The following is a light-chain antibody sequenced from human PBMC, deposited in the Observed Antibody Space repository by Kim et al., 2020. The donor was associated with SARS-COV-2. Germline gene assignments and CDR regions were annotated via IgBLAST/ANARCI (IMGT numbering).Light chain of an antibody. V-gene: IGLV2-14*03. CDR3: SSYTTSATVV. CDR1: SSDVGSYNF. CDR2: DVS. J-gene: IGLJ3*02. Sequence: GQSITLSCTGTSSDVGSYNFVSWYQQRPGKAPKLMIYDVSNRPSGISNRFSGSKSGNTASLTISGLQAEDEADYYCSSYTTSATVVFGGGTQLTVL.